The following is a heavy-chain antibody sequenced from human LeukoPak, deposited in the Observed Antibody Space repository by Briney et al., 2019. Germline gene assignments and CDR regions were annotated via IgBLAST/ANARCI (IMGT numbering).Heavy chain of an antibody. V-gene: IGHV3-11*05. D-gene: IGHD6-13*01. CDR1: GFTFSDYY. Sequence: GGSLRLSCVVSGFTFSDYYMSWIRQAPGRGLEGVSYIPSTSSYTSYADSVKGRFTISRDNAKNSLYLQMSSLRAEDTAVYYCARAANTAAGTPTLAIDYWGQGTLVTVSS. CDR3: ARAANTAAGTPTLAIDY. CDR2: IPSTSSYT. J-gene: IGHJ4*02.